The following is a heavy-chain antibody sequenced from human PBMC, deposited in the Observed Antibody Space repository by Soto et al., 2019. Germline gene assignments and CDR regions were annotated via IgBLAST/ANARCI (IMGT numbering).Heavy chain of an antibody. CDR1: GYSFTTYW. J-gene: IGHJ4*02. Sequence: GESLTISCKTSGYSFTTYWIGWVRQMPGKGLEWMGIIYPGDSDTRYSPSFQGQVTISADKSISTAYLQWSSLKASDTAMYYCARPSSGWNRYVENWGQGTLVTVSS. V-gene: IGHV5-51*01. CDR3: ARPSSGWNRYVEN. D-gene: IGHD6-19*01. CDR2: IYPGDSDT.